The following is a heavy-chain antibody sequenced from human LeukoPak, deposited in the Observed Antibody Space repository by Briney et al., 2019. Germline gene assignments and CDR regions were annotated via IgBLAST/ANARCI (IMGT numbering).Heavy chain of an antibody. Sequence: ASVKVSCKASGYTFTSYDINWVRQATGQGLEWMGWMNPNSGNTGYAQKFQGRVTMTRNTSISTAYMELSSLRSEDTAVYYCARRTVTTKGPRNSESWFDPWGQGTLVTVSS. D-gene: IGHD4-17*01. CDR1: GYTFTSYD. CDR3: ARRTVTTKGPRNSESWFDP. J-gene: IGHJ5*02. V-gene: IGHV1-8*01. CDR2: MNPNSGNT.